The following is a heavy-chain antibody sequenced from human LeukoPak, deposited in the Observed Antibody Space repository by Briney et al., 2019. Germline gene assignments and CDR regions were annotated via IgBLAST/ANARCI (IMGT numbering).Heavy chain of an antibody. D-gene: IGHD3-22*01. CDR2: INPSGGST. J-gene: IGHJ5*02. CDR3: ARGVPGRVYDSSKKGLFDP. CDR1: GYTFTSYY. Sequence: ASVKVSCKASGYTFTSYYIHWVRQAPGQGLEWMGIINPSGGSTSYAQRFQGRVTMTRDTSTSTVYMQLSSLGSEDTAVYYCARGVPGRVYDSSKKGLFDPWGQGILVTVSS. V-gene: IGHV1-46*01.